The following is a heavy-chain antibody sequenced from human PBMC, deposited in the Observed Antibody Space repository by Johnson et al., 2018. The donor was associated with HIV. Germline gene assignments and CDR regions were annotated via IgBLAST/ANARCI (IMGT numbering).Heavy chain of an antibody. D-gene: IGHD5-24*01. J-gene: IGHJ3*02. CDR3: AKDRLRDGYNRDAVDI. V-gene: IGHV3-43D*03. CDR2: ISWDGGST. Sequence: VQLVESGGGVVQPGGSLRLSCAASGFTFDDYAMHWVRQAPGKGLEWVSLISWDGGSTYYADSVKGRFTISRDNSKNSLYLQMNSLRAEDTALYYCAKDRLRDGYNRDAVDIWGQGTMVTVSS. CDR1: GFTFDDYA.